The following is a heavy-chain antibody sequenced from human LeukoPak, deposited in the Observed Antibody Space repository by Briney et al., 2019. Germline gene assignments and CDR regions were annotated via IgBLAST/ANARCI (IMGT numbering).Heavy chain of an antibody. J-gene: IGHJ4*02. V-gene: IGHV1-69*04. CDR3: ARGLVLGIAVAGRFDY. D-gene: IGHD6-19*01. CDR1: GGTFSSYA. Sequence: SVKVSCKASGGTFSSYAISWVRQAPGQGLEWMGRIIPILGIANYAQKFQGRVTITADKSTSTAYMELSSLRSEDTAVYYCARGLVLGIAVAGRFDYWGQGTLVTVSS. CDR2: IIPILGIA.